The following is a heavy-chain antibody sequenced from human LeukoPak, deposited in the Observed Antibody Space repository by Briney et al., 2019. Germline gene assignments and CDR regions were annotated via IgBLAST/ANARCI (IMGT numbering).Heavy chain of an antibody. Sequence: SGGSLRLSCAASGFTFSSYSMNWVRQAPGKGLEWVSYISSSSSTIYYADSVKGRFTISRDNAKNSLYLQMSSLRAEDTAVYYCARGLGSGRHAFDIWGQGTMVTVSS. CDR2: ISSSSSTI. J-gene: IGHJ3*02. CDR1: GFTFSSYS. D-gene: IGHD3-10*01. V-gene: IGHV3-48*01. CDR3: ARGLGSGRHAFDI.